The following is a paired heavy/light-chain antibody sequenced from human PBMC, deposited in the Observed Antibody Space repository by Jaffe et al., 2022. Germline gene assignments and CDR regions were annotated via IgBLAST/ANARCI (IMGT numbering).Heavy chain of an antibody. CDR3: ATAYTSRVYGRMAPNY. D-gene: IGHD6-13*01. V-gene: IGHV1-69-2*01. CDR2: VDPGDGET. CDR1: GYTFTDYY. Sequence: EVQLVQSGAEVKKPGATVKISCKVSGYTFTDYYIHWVQQAPGKGLEWMGLVDPGDGETIYAEKFQGRVTISADTFRDTVSMEVSSLTFDDTAVYYCATAYTSRVYGRMAPNYWGQGTLVTVSS. J-gene: IGHJ4*02.
Light chain of an antibody. CDR2: TDN. CDR3: ATWDDSLSGV. Sequence: QPVLTQPPSASGTPGQRVTISCSGSSSNIGNNYVYWYQQLPGTAPKLLISTDNQRASGVPDRFSGSKSGTSASLAISGLRSEDEADYYCATWDDSLSGVFGGGTKLTVL. V-gene: IGLV1-47*01. CDR1: SSNIGNNY. J-gene: IGLJ2*01.